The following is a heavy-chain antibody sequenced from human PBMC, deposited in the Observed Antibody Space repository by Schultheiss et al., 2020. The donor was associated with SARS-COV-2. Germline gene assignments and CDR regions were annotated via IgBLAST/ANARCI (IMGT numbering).Heavy chain of an antibody. CDR3: ARRAANVGVDY. D-gene: IGHD1-1*01. Sequence: SETLSLTCAVYGGSFSGYYWSWIRQPPGKGLEWIGKINHSGNTNYNPSLKSRVTISVDTSKNQFSLKLSSVTAADTAVYYCARRAANVGVDYWGQGTLVTVSS. J-gene: IGHJ4*02. V-gene: IGHV4-34*01. CDR2: INHSGNT. CDR1: GGSFSGYY.